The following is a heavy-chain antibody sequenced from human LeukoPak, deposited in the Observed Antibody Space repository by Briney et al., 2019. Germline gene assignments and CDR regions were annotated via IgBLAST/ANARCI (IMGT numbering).Heavy chain of an antibody. D-gene: IGHD2-2*01. Sequence: SETLSLTCTVSGGSISSYYWSWIRQPPGKGLEWIGYIYYSGSTNYNPSLKSRVTMSVDTSKNQFSLKLSSVTAADTAVYYCARGTIVVVPAAEYNWFDPWGQGTLVTVSS. CDR3: ARGTIVVVPAAEYNWFDP. CDR1: GGSISSYY. CDR2: IYYSGST. J-gene: IGHJ5*02. V-gene: IGHV4-59*12.